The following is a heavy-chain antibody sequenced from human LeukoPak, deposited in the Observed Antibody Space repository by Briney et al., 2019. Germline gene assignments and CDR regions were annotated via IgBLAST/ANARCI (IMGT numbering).Heavy chain of an antibody. CDR1: GYTFTSYD. Sequence: ASVKVSCKASGYTFTSYDINWVRQATGQGLEWMGWINPNSGGTNYAQKFQGRVTMTRDTSISTAYMELSRLRSDDTAVYYCARDLGIFNWFDPWGQGTLVTVSS. CDR2: INPNSGGT. CDR3: ARDLGIFNWFDP. D-gene: IGHD3-9*01. V-gene: IGHV1-2*02. J-gene: IGHJ5*02.